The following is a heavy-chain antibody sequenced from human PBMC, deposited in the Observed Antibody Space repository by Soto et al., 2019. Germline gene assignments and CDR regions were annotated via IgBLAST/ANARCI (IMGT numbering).Heavy chain of an antibody. D-gene: IGHD6-6*01. CDR3: AKDLRYSTSSPFDY. CDR1: GFTFDDYA. J-gene: IGHJ4*02. CDR2: ISWNSGTI. Sequence: VQLVESGGGLVQPGRSLRLACAASGFTFDDYAMHWVRQAPGKGLEWVSGISWNSGTIGYADSVKGRFTISRDTAKNSLYLQMNSLRAEDTALYYCAKDLRYSTSSPFDYWGQGTLVTVSS. V-gene: IGHV3-9*01.